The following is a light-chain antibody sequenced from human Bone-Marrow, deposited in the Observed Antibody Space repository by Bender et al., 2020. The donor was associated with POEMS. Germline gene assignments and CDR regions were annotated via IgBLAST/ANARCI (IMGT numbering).Light chain of an antibody. J-gene: IGLJ3*02. V-gene: IGLV3-25*03. CDR1: ALPKQH. CDR2: KDT. CDR3: QSADSSGTSWV. Sequence: SDELTQPPSVSVSPGQTARITCSGDALPKQHAYWYQQKPGQAPVLVMYKDTERPSGIPERFSGSSSGTTVTLTISGVQAEDEADYYCQSADSSGTSWVFGGGTTLTVL.